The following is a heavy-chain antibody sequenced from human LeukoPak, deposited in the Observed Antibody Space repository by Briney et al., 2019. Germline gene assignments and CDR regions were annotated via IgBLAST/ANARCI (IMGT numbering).Heavy chain of an antibody. D-gene: IGHD1-26*01. J-gene: IGHJ4*02. CDR2: IIPIFGTP. Sequence: SVKVSCKASGGTVTTYTLTWVRQAPGQGLEWMGGIIPIFGTPNCAQKFQGRVTITADESTSTAYMELSSLRSEDTAVYYCARSPSGSYPFDYWGQGTLVTVSS. V-gene: IGHV1-69*13. CDR3: ARSPSGSYPFDY. CDR1: GGTVTTYT.